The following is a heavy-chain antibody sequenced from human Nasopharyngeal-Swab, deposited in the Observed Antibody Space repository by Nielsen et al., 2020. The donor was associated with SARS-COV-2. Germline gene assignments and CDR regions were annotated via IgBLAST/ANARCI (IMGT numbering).Heavy chain of an antibody. V-gene: IGHV4-34*01. CDR2: INHSGST. CDR3: ARGPSDLGYCTNGVCYGIDY. CDR1: GGSFSGYY. D-gene: IGHD2-8*01. J-gene: IGHJ4*02. Sequence: GSLRLSCAVYGGSFSGYYWSWIRQPPGKGLEWIGEINHSGSTNYNPSLKSRVTISVDTSKNQFSLKLSSVTAADTAVYYCARGPSDLGYCTNGVCYGIDYWGQGTLVTVSS.